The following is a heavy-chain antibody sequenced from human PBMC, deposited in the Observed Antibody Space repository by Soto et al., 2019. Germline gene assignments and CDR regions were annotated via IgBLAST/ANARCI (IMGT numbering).Heavy chain of an antibody. CDR3: AHRLLYCGVDCYSEFDY. J-gene: IGHJ4*02. CDR2: IYWDDDK. CDR1: GFSLSTSGVG. Sequence: QITLKESGPTLVKPTQTLTLTCTFSGFSLSTSGVGVGWIRQPPGKALEWLALIYWDDDKRYSPSLKSRITITKDTSKNQVVLTMTNMDPVDTATYYCAHRLLYCGVDCYSEFDYWGQGTLVTVSS. V-gene: IGHV2-5*02. D-gene: IGHD2-21*02.